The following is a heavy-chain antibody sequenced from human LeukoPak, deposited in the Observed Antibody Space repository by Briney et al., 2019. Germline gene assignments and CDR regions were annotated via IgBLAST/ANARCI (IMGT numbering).Heavy chain of an antibody. D-gene: IGHD2-21*02. CDR2: IYYSGST. J-gene: IGHJ5*02. CDR3: ARLQVHCGGDCYTRWFDP. CDR1: GGSVSSYY. V-gene: IGHV4-59*08. Sequence: PSETLTLTCTVSGGSVSSYYWSWIRQPPGKGLEWIAYIYYSGSTKYNPSLKSRVTISLDRSKNQFSLKLRSVTAADTAVYYCARLQVHCGGDCYTRWFDPWGQGTLVTVSS.